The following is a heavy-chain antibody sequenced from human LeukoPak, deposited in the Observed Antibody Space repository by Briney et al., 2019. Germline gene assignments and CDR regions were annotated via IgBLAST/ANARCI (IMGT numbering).Heavy chain of an antibody. D-gene: IGHD3-10*01. J-gene: IGHJ4*02. Sequence: GGSLRLSCAASGFTFSSYGMHWVRQAPGKGLEWVAVISYDGSNKYYADSVKGRFTISRDNSKNTLYLQMNSLRAEDTAVYYCVGSGGYWGQGTLVTVSS. V-gene: IGHV3-30*03. CDR3: VGSGGY. CDR2: ISYDGSNK. CDR1: GFTFSSYG.